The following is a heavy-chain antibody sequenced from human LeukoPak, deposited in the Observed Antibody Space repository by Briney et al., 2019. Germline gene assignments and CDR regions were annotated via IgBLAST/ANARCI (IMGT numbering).Heavy chain of an antibody. D-gene: IGHD6-19*01. CDR3: ARDADSSGWYYFDY. Sequence: PGGSLRLSCAASGFTFSSYAMHWVRQAPGKGLEWVAVISYDGSNKYYADSVKGRFTISRDNSKNTLYLQMNSLRAEDTAVYYCARDADSSGWYYFDYWGQGTLVAVSS. V-gene: IGHV3-30*04. J-gene: IGHJ4*02. CDR2: ISYDGSNK. CDR1: GFTFSSYA.